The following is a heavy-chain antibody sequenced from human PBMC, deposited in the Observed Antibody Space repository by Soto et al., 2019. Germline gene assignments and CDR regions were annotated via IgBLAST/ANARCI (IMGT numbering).Heavy chain of an antibody. V-gene: IGHV4-61*01. D-gene: IGHD7-27*01. CDR2: IYNNGNT. CDR1: GGSVSSVKYF. J-gene: IGHJ4*02. Sequence: LSLTCNVSGGSVSSVKYFWSWIRQPPGKGLEWIAYIYNNGNTNYNPSLKSRATISVDTFKNQCSLKLTSVTAADSAVYFCARTVMPVGNLAAFDHWGQGTLVTVSS. CDR3: ARTVMPVGNLAAFDH.